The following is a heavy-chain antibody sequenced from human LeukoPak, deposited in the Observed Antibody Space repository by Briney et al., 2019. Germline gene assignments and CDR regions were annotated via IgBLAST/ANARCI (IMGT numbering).Heavy chain of an antibody. D-gene: IGHD3-22*01. CDR2: IYYSGST. CDR1: GGSISSGSYY. Sequence: SETLSLTCTVSGGSISSGSYYWGWIRQPPGKGLEWIGSIYYSGSTYYNPSLKSRVTISVDTSKSQFSLNLNSVTAADTAVYFCARDEGSAYPFDYWGQGTLVTVSS. J-gene: IGHJ4*02. CDR3: ARDEGSAYPFDY. V-gene: IGHV4-39*07.